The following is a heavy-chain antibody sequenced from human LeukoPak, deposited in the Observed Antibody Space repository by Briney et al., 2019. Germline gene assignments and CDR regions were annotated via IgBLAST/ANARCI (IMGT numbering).Heavy chain of an antibody. D-gene: IGHD1-26*01. CDR3: AKSWISGSYWLDY. CDR2: TYYSGST. Sequence: SETLSLTCTVSGGSITSYYWSWIRQPPGKGLEWIGYTYYSGSTNYNPSLKSRVTISVDTSKNQFSLKLSSVTAADTAVYYCAKSWISGSYWLDYWGQGTLVTVSS. J-gene: IGHJ4*02. CDR1: GGSITSYY. V-gene: IGHV4-59*12.